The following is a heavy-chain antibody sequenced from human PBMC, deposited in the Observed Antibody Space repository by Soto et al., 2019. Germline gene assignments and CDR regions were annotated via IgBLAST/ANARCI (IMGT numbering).Heavy chain of an antibody. CDR1: GGSISSFY. CDR2: IYYTGST. Sequence: SETLSLTCTVSGGSISSFYWSWIRQPPGKGLEWIGDIYYTGSTNYNPSLKSRVTISVDTSKNQFSLKLTSVTAADTAVYYCARDKITGLFDYWGQGTLVTVSS. CDR3: ARDKITGLFDY. J-gene: IGHJ4*02. V-gene: IGHV4-59*12. D-gene: IGHD2-8*02.